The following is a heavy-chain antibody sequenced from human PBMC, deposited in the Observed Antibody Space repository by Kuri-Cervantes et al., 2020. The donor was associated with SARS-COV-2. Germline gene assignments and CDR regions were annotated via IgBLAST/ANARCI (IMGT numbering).Heavy chain of an antibody. Sequence: GESLKISCAASGFTFSSYSMNWVRQAPGKELEWVSSISSSSSYIYYADSVKGRFTISRDNAKNTLYLQMNSLRAEDTAVYYCARDYYDSSGVYWSQGTLVTVSS. CDR1: GFTFSSYS. J-gene: IGHJ4*02. CDR3: ARDYYDSSGVY. V-gene: IGHV3-21*01. D-gene: IGHD3-22*01. CDR2: ISSSSSYI.